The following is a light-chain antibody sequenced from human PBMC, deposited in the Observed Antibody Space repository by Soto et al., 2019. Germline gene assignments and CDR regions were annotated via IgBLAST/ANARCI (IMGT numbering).Light chain of an antibody. V-gene: IGLV2-14*01. CDR3: SSSTSSDTLI. J-gene: IGLJ2*01. Sequence: SALTQPASVSGSPGQSITISCTGTSSDVGGYNYVSWYQQHPGKAPKLMIYEVSNRPSGVSNRFSGSKSGNTASLTISGLQAEDEADYYCSSSTSSDTLIFGGGTKLTVL. CDR2: EVS. CDR1: SSDVGGYNY.